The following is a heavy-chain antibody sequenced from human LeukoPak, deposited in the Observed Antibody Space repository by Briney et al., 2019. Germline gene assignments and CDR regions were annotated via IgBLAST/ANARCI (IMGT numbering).Heavy chain of an antibody. D-gene: IGHD2-2*02. Sequence: PGGSLRLSCAASGFTFSSYAMSWVRQAPGKGLEGVSPISGSGGITYYADSVKGRFTISRDNSKNTLYLQMNSLRAEDTAVYYCAKVWGDIVVVPGAIKGPYYYYYMDVWGKGTTVTVSS. CDR2: ISGSGGIT. CDR3: AKVWGDIVVVPGAIKGPYYYYYMDV. CDR1: GFTFSSYA. J-gene: IGHJ6*03. V-gene: IGHV3-23*01.